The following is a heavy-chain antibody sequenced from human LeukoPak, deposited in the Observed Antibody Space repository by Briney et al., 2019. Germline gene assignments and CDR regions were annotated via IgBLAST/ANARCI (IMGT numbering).Heavy chain of an antibody. CDR2: IYYSGST. V-gene: IGHV4-59*01. CDR3: ARDNYDILTGYFYFDY. J-gene: IGHJ4*02. Sequence: SETLSLTCTVSGGSISSYYWSWIRQPPGKGQEWIGYIYYSGSTNYNPSLKSRVTISVDTSKNQFSLKLSSVTAADTAVYYCARDNYDILTGYFYFDYWGQGTLVTVSS. CDR1: GGSISSYY. D-gene: IGHD3-9*01.